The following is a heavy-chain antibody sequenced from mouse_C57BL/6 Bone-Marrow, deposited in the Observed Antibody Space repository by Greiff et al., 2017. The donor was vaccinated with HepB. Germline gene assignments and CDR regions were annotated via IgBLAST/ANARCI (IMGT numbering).Heavy chain of an antibody. Sequence: EVKLVESGGGLVQPGGSLSLSCAASGFTFTDYYMSWVRQPPGKALEWLGFIRNKANGYTTEYSASVKGRFTISRDNSQSILYLQMNALRTEDSATYYCARQLRLLYAMDYWGQGTSVTVSS. D-gene: IGHD3-2*02. CDR2: IRNKANGYTT. J-gene: IGHJ4*01. CDR1: GFTFTDYY. CDR3: ARQLRLLYAMDY. V-gene: IGHV7-3*01.